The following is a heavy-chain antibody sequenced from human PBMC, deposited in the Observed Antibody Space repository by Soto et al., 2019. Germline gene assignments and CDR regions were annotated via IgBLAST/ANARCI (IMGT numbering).Heavy chain of an antibody. CDR3: TTTRYTNGWYPFDP. Sequence: EVQLVESGGGLVKPGGSLRLSCAASGFTFSNAWMNWVRQTPGEGLEWVGRIKSKTDGGTTDYAAPVTGRFTISRDDSKDTLFLQMYSLKSEDTAVYYCTTTRYTNGWYPFDPWGQGTLVTVSS. D-gene: IGHD6-19*01. CDR2: IKSKTDGGTT. J-gene: IGHJ5*02. CDR1: GFTFSNAW. V-gene: IGHV3-15*01.